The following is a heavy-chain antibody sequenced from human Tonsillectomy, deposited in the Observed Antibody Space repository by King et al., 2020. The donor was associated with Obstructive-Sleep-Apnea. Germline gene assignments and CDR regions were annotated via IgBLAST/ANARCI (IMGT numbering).Heavy chain of an antibody. CDR1: GGSISSGGYS. D-gene: IGHD3-22*01. CDR3: ARVGPTYYFDSSGYSGYFDY. J-gene: IGHJ4*02. V-gene: IGHV4-30-2*01. CDR2: IYHSGNT. Sequence: QLQESGSGLVKPSQTLSLTCAVSGGSISSGGYSWSWIRQPPRKGLEWIAYIYHSGNTYYNPSLKSRVTISVDRSQNQFSLRLSSVTAADTAVYYCARVGPTYYFDSSGYSGYFDYWGQGTLVTVSS.